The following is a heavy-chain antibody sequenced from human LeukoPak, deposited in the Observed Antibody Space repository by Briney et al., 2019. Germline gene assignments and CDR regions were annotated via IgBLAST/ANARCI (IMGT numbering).Heavy chain of an antibody. CDR3: ARDMRITMIVVVTYYFDY. Sequence: GGSLRLSCAASGFTFSSYAMHWVRQAPGKGLEWVAVISYDGSNKYYADSVKGRFTISRDNSKNTLYLQMNSLRAEDTAVYCCARDMRITMIVVVTYYFDYWGQGTLVTVSS. V-gene: IGHV3-30*04. CDR2: ISYDGSNK. D-gene: IGHD3-22*01. CDR1: GFTFSSYA. J-gene: IGHJ4*02.